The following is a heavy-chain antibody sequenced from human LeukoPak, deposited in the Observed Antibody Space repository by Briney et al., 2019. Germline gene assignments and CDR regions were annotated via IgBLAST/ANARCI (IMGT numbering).Heavy chain of an antibody. D-gene: IGHD3-3*01. Sequence: ASVKVSCKASGYTFTSYYMHWVRQAPGQGLEWMGIINPSGGSTSYAQKFQGRVTMTRDTSTSTVYMELSSLRSEDTAVYYCARDDITIFGEWFGRFDYYYGMDVWGQGTTVTVSS. J-gene: IGHJ6*02. V-gene: IGHV1-46*01. CDR1: GYTFTSYY. CDR3: ARDDITIFGEWFGRFDYYYGMDV. CDR2: INPSGGST.